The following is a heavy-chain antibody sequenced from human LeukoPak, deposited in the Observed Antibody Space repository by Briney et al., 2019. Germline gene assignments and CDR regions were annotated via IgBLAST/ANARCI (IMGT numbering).Heavy chain of an antibody. J-gene: IGHJ4*02. Sequence: VASVKVSCKASGYTFTSYDINWVRQATGRGLEWMGWMNPNSGNTGYAQKFQGRVTITRNTSISTAYMELSSLRSEDTAVYYCARVGRDGYNYYFDYWGQGTLVTVSS. CDR3: ARVGRDGYNYYFDY. CDR2: MNPNSGNT. V-gene: IGHV1-8*03. D-gene: IGHD5-24*01. CDR1: GYTFTSYD.